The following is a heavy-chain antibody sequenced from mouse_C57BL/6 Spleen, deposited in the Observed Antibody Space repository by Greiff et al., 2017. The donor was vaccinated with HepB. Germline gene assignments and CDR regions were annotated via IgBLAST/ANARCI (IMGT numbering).Heavy chain of an antibody. CDR2: ISSGSSTI. CDR3: ARGTVASYAMDY. J-gene: IGHJ4*01. Sequence: EVQLQQSGGGLVKPGGSLKLSCAASGFTFSDYGMHWVRQAPEKGLEWVAYISSGSSTIYYADTVKGRFTISRDNAKNTLFLQMTSLRSEDTAMYYCARGTVASYAMDYWGQGTSVTVSS. V-gene: IGHV5-17*01. D-gene: IGHD1-1*01. CDR1: GFTFSDYG.